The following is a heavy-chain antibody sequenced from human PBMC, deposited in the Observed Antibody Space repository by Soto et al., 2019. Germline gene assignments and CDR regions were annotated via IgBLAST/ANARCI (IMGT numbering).Heavy chain of an antibody. CDR2: IYYSGST. Sequence: SETLSLTCTVSGGSISSGGYYWSWIRQHPGKGLEWIGYIYYSGSTYYNPSLKSRVTISVDTSQNQFSLKLSSVTAADTAVYYCARGVDEMSDYWGQGALGTVSS. J-gene: IGHJ4*02. CDR3: ARGVDEMSDY. V-gene: IGHV4-31*03. CDR1: GGSISSGGYY.